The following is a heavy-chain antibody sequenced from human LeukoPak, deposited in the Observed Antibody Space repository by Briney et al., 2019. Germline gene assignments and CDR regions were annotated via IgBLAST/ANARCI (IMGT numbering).Heavy chain of an antibody. CDR1: GGTFSSYA. Sequence: ASVKASCKASGGTFSSYAISWVRQAPGQGLEWMGGIIPIFGTANYAQKFQGRVTITADESTSTAYMELSSLRSEDTAVYYCARVVPAAISNWFDPWGQGTLVTVSS. J-gene: IGHJ5*02. CDR2: IIPIFGTA. CDR3: ARVVPAAISNWFDP. V-gene: IGHV1-69*13. D-gene: IGHD2-2*01.